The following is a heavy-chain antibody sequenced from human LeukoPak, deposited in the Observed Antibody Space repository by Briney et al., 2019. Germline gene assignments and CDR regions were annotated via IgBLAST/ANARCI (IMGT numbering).Heavy chain of an antibody. J-gene: IGHJ3*01. CDR3: ARSSYSSSSSV. CDR2: INSDGSEG. D-gene: IGHD6-6*01. CDR1: GFTFSGFW. V-gene: IGHV3-7*03. Sequence: GGSLRLSCAVSGFTFSGFWMSWSRQAPGKGLEWVASINSDGSEGYYADVVKGRFTISRDNAKNSLYLQINSLRAEDAAVYYCARSSYSSSSSVWGQGTMVTVSS.